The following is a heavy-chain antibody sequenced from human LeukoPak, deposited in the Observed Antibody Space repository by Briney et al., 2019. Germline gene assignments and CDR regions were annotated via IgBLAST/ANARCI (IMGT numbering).Heavy chain of an antibody. Sequence: PGGSLRLSCAASGFTFSSYAMSWVRQAPGKGLEWVSAISGSGGSTYYADSVKGRLTISRDNSKNTLYLQMNSLRAEDTAVYYCAISPLMVRGVIVDYWGQGTLVTVSS. D-gene: IGHD3-10*01. V-gene: IGHV3-23*01. CDR1: GFTFSSYA. J-gene: IGHJ4*02. CDR2: ISGSGGST. CDR3: AISPLMVRGVIVDY.